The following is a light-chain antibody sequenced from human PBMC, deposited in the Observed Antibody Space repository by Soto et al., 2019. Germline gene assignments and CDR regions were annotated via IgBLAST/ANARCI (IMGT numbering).Light chain of an antibody. J-gene: IGKJ2*01. Sequence: DIQMTQSPSTLSASVGDRVTIACRASRSISPWLAWYQQKPGKPPKLLIYGASSLAAGVPSRFSGSGSGTDFTLTISSLQPDDFASYYGQQSYKTPHTFGQGTKLETK. V-gene: IGKV1-5*01. CDR2: GAS. CDR3: QQSYKTPHT. CDR1: RSISPW.